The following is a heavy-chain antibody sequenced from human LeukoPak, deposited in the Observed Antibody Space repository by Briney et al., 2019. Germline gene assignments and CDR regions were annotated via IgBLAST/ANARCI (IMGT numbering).Heavy chain of an antibody. CDR1: GFTFGDYA. D-gene: IGHD6-13*01. CDR2: IYAGGNT. CDR3: ARYPGRAAAVPRFDY. Sequence: GGSLRLSCTASGFTFGDYAMSWVRQAPGKGLEWVGIIYAGGNTYYADSVQGRFSISRDSYNNTVYLQMNSLRPEDTAVYYCARYPGRAAAVPRFDYWGQGTLVTVSS. V-gene: IGHV3-66*01. J-gene: IGHJ4*02.